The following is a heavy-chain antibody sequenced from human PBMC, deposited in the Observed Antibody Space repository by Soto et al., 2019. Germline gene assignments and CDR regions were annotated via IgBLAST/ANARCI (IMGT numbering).Heavy chain of an antibody. V-gene: IGHV3-11*04. Sequence: GGSLRLSCAASGFTFSDYYMSWIRQAPRKGLEWVSYISSSGSTIYYADSVKGRFTISRDMSKNTLYLQMNSLRPEDTAIYYCAKEHIYFGPGSSLSYYYYGLDVWGQGTTVTVSS. CDR2: ISSSGSTI. CDR1: GFTFSDYY. CDR3: AKEHIYFGPGSSLSYYYYGLDV. D-gene: IGHD3-10*01. J-gene: IGHJ6*02.